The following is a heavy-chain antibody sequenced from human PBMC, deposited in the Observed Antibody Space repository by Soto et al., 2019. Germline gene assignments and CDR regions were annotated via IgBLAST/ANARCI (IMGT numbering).Heavy chain of an antibody. CDR1: GGSISSGGYY. Sequence: SQTLSLTCTVSGGSISSGGYYWSWISQHPGKGLEWIGYIYYSGSTYYNPSPKSRVTISVDTSKNQSSLKLSSVTAADTAVYYCAREWRYYDRSDYYYRALDYWGQGTLVTV. CDR2: IYYSGST. D-gene: IGHD3-22*01. CDR3: AREWRYYDRSDYYYRALDY. J-gene: IGHJ4*02. V-gene: IGHV4-31*02.